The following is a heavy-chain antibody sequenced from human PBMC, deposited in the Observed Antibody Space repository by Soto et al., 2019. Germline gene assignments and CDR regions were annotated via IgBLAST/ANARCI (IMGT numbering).Heavy chain of an antibody. V-gene: IGHV1-46*01. CDR1: GDTFTEYY. CDR3: ARGGHVVVVTAALDY. J-gene: IGHJ4*02. D-gene: IGHD2-21*02. CDR2: VNPSGGHT. Sequence: ASVKVSCKASGDTFTEYYIHWVRQAPGQGLEWMGTVNPSGGHTTYAQHFLGRVTMTRDTATSTLYMELTSLTSEDTAVYYCARGGHVVVVTAALDYWGQGTLVNVSS.